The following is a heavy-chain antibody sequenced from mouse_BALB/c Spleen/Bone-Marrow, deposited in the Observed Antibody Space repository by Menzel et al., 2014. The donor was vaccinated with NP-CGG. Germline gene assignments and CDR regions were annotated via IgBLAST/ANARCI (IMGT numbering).Heavy chain of an antibody. CDR2: ISDGGSST. V-gene: IGHV5-4*02. CDR3: ARQDYYAGSHRYSDV. J-gene: IGHJ1*01. Sequence: EVKLMESGGGLVKPGGSLKLSCAASGFTFSDYFMYWVRQTPEKRLEWVATISDGGSSTYYPDSVKGRFTISRDNAKNNLYLQMSSLKSEDIAMYYCARQDYYAGSHRYSDVWGAGTTVTVSS. D-gene: IGHD1-1*01. CDR1: GFTFSDYF.